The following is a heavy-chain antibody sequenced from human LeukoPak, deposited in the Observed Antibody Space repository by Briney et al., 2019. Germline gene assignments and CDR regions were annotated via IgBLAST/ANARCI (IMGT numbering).Heavy chain of an antibody. D-gene: IGHD3-22*01. CDR1: GGTFGSYA. CDR3: ARDFYDSSGYYYVPDY. J-gene: IGHJ4*02. Sequence: ASVKVSCKASGGTFGSYAISWVRQAPGQGLEWMGRIIPIFGTANYAQKFQGRVTITTDESTSTAYMELSSLRSEDTAVYYCARDFYDSSGYYYVPDYWGQGTLATVSS. CDR2: IIPIFGTA. V-gene: IGHV1-69*05.